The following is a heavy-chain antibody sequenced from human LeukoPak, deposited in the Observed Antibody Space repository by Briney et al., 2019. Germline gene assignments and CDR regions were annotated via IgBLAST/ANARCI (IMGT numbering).Heavy chain of an antibody. CDR3: ARRDCDSIKCRGSNWFDP. CDR2: INSDGSST. V-gene: IGHV3-74*01. D-gene: IGHD3-22*01. Sequence: GGSLRLSCAASGFTFSGYWMHWVRQAPGKGLVWVSRINSDGSSTSYADSVKGRFTISRDNAKKSLYLQMNNLRAEDTAVYYCARRDCDSIKCRGSNWFDPWGQGTLVSVSS. CDR1: GFTFSGYW. J-gene: IGHJ5*02.